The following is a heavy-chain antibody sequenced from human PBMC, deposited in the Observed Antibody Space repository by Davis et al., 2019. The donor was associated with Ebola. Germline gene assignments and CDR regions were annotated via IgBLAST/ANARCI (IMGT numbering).Heavy chain of an antibody. V-gene: IGHV4-39*01. J-gene: IGHJ4*02. D-gene: IGHD3-3*01. CDR3: ARQGFWSGYTFDY. CDR2: IYYSGST. Sequence: MPGGSLRLSCTVSGGSISSSSYYWGWIRQPPGKGLEWIGSIYYSGSTYYNPSLKSRVTISVDTSKNQFSLKLSSVTAADTAVYYCARQGFWSGYTFDYWGQGTLVTVSS. CDR1: GGSISSSSYY.